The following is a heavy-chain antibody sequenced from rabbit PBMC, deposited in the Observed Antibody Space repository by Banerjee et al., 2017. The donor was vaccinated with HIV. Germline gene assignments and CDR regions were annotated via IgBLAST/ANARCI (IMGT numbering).Heavy chain of an antibody. D-gene: IGHD4-1*01. CDR2: IWTGSSDST. CDR1: GFSFSSGYY. V-gene: IGHV1S45*01. CDR3: ARDLAGVIGWNFNL. J-gene: IGHJ4*01. Sequence: QEQLEESGGDLVKPEGSLTLTCTASGFSFSSGYYMHWVRQAPGKGLEWIAWIWTGSSDSTYYANWAKGRFTISKTSSTTVTLQMTSLTAADTASYFCARDLAGVIGWNFNLWGPGTLVTVS.